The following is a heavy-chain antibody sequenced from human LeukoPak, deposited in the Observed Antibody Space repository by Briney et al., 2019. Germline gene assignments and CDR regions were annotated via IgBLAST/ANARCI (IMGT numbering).Heavy chain of an antibody. CDR1: GYTFTGYY. Sequence: ASVKVSCKASGYTFTGYYIHWVRQAPGQGLEWMGWINPNNGGTNYAQKFQGRVTMTRDTSITTAYMELGSLRSDDTALYYCARGVGGIRPYYYDSSDYRNYYYMDVWGKGTTVIVSS. CDR3: ARGVGGIRPYYYDSSDYRNYYYMDV. J-gene: IGHJ6*03. V-gene: IGHV1-2*02. D-gene: IGHD3-22*01. CDR2: INPNNGGT.